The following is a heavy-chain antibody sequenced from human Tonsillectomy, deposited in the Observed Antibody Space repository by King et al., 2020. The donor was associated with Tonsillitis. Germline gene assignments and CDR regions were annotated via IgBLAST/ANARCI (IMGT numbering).Heavy chain of an antibody. Sequence: VQLVESGGGLVQPGGSLRLSCAASGFTFSSYAMGWVCQAPGKGLEWVSAISASGGTTYYADSVKGRFTISRDNSKNTLYLQMNSLRAEDTAVYSCAKDSSSWSAEYFQHWGQGTLVTVSS. CDR1: GFTFSSYA. D-gene: IGHD6-13*01. CDR3: AKDSSSWSAEYFQH. V-gene: IGHV3-23*04. CDR2: ISASGGTT. J-gene: IGHJ1*01.